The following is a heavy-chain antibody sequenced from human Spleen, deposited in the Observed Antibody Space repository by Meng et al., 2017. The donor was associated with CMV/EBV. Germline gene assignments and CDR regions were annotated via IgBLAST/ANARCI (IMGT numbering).Heavy chain of an antibody. Sequence: KASGYTFTDYYIPWVRQAPGQGLEWLGRINPNSGGTNSAQKFQGRVTMTRDTSISTAYMELSRLRSDDTAVYYCASCIAVAGTSFDYWGQGTLVTVSS. V-gene: IGHV1-2*06. CDR1: GYTFTDYY. CDR2: INPNSGGT. CDR3: ASCIAVAGTSFDY. J-gene: IGHJ4*02. D-gene: IGHD6-19*01.